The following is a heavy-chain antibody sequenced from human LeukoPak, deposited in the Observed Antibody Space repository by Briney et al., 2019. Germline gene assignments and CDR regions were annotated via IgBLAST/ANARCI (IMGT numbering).Heavy chain of an antibody. CDR3: ASYDYGDYDLDMDV. J-gene: IGHJ6*02. Sequence: GGSLRLSCAASGFTFSSYSMNWVRQAPGKGLEWVSSISSSSSYIYYADSVKGRFTISRDNAKNSLYLQMNSLRAEDTAVYYCASYDYGDYDLDMDVWGQGTTVTVSS. D-gene: IGHD4-17*01. CDR1: GFTFSSYS. V-gene: IGHV3-21*01. CDR2: ISSSSSYI.